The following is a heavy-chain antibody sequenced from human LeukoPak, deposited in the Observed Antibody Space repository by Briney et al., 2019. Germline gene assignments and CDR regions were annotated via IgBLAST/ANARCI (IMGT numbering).Heavy chain of an antibody. D-gene: IGHD6-25*01. J-gene: IGHJ4*02. CDR3: ARAFKYSSGDY. V-gene: IGHV4-34*01. Sequence: SETLSLTCAVYGGSFSGYYWSWIRQPPGKGLEWIGEINHSGSTNYNPSLKSRVTISVDTSKNQFSLKLSSVTAADTAVYYCARAFKYSSGDYWGQGTLVTVSS. CDR1: GGSFSGYY. CDR2: INHSGST.